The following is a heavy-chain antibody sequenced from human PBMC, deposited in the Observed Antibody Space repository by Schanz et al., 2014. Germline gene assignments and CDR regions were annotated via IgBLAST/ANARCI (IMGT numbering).Heavy chain of an antibody. Sequence: EVELVESGGGLVKPGGSLRLSCVVSGFTFTNAWMSWVRQAPGKGLEWVSCITGGSTTYTYYADSVRGRFTISRDNAKSSVYLQMNSLRAEDTAVYYCIRGDIMVVPVAHFWGQGILVTVSS. V-gene: IGHV3-21*01. CDR3: IRGDIMVVPVAHF. CDR2: ITGGSTTYT. J-gene: IGHJ4*02. CDR1: GFTFTNAW. D-gene: IGHD2-2*01.